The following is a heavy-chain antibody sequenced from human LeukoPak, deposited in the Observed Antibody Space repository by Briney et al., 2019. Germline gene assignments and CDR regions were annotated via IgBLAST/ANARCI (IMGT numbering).Heavy chain of an antibody. Sequence: ASVKVSCKASGYTFTSYGISWARQAPGKGLEWMGGFDPEDGETIYAQKFQGRVTMTEDTSTDTAYMELSSLRSEDTAVYYCATFDYYDSSGKRGDYWGQGTLVTVSS. J-gene: IGHJ4*02. CDR3: ATFDYYDSSGKRGDY. CDR1: GYTFTSYG. V-gene: IGHV1-24*01. CDR2: FDPEDGET. D-gene: IGHD3-22*01.